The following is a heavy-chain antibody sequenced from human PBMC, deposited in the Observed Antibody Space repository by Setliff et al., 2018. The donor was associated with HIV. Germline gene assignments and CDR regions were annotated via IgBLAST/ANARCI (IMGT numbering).Heavy chain of an antibody. D-gene: IGHD3-10*01. CDR2: ISYDGSNK. CDR3: ARSVIGYYYYGMDV. J-gene: IGHJ6*02. Sequence: GGSLRLSCAASGFTFSSYEMNWVRQAPGKGLEWVAVISYDGSNKYYADSVRGRFTVSRDNSKNTLYLQMNSLRAEDTAVYYCARSVIGYYYYGMDVWGQGTLVTVSS. CDR1: GFTFSSYE. V-gene: IGHV3-30*01.